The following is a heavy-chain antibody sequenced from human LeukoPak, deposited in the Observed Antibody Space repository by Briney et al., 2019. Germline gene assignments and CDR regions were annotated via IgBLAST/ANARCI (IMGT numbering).Heavy chain of an antibody. CDR1: GFTFSTYG. CDR3: ARGGVVPAAIDYFDY. CDR2: ISSSSSTI. D-gene: IGHD2-2*01. J-gene: IGHJ4*02. V-gene: IGHV3-48*01. Sequence: GGSLRLSCAASGFTFSTYGMNWVRQAPGKGLEWVSYISSSSSTIYYADSVKGRFTISRDNAKNSLYLQMNSLRAEDTAVYYCARGGVVPAAIDYFDYWGQGTLVTVSS.